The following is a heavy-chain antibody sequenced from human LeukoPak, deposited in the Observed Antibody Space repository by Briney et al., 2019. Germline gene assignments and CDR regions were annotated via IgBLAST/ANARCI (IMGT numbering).Heavy chain of an antibody. J-gene: IGHJ4*02. CDR1: GFTFSTYS. CDR2: ISSSSSYI. Sequence: GGSLRLSCAASGFTFSTYSMNWVRQALGKGLEWVSFISSSSSYIYYADSVKGRSTISRDNAKNSLCLQMNSLRVEDTAVYYCARGLLIGTAYDYWGQGTLVTVSS. V-gene: IGHV3-21*01. CDR3: ARGLLIGTAYDY.